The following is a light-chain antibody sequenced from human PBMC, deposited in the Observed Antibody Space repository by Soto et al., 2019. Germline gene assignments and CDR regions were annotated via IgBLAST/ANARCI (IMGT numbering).Light chain of an antibody. J-gene: IGKJ1*01. CDR2: DAS. Sequence: EIGLTQSPATLSLSPGERATLSCRASQSVSSYLACYQQKPGQAPRLLIYDASNRATGIPARFSGGGSGTEFTLTISSLQSEDFAVYYCQQYNIWPVTFGQGTKVDIK. CDR1: QSVSSY. V-gene: IGKV3-11*01. CDR3: QQYNIWPVT.